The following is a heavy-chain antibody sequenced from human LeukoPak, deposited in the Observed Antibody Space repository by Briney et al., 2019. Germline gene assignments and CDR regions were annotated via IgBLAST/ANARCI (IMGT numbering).Heavy chain of an antibody. J-gene: IGHJ3*02. Sequence: SVKVSCKASGGTFSSYAISWVRQAPGQGLEWMGRINPILGTANYAQKFQGRVTITADKSTSTAYMELSSLRSEDTAVYYCARDSEIVVDAFDIWGQGTMVTVSS. CDR1: GGTFSSYA. V-gene: IGHV1-69*04. CDR2: INPILGTA. CDR3: ARDSEIVVDAFDI. D-gene: IGHD1-26*01.